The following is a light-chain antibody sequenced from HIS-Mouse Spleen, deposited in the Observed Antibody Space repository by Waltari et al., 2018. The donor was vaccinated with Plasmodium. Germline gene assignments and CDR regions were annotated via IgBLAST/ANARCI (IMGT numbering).Light chain of an antibody. CDR2: EVS. J-gene: IGLJ2*01. V-gene: IGLV2-8*01. CDR1: SSDVGGYNY. Sequence: QSALTQPPSASGSPGQSVTISCTGTSSDVGGYNYVSWYQQHPGKAPKLMIYEVSKRPSGVPDRFSGSKSGNTASLTVSGLQAEVEADYYCSSYAGSNNLVFGRGTKLTVL. CDR3: SSYAGSNNLV.